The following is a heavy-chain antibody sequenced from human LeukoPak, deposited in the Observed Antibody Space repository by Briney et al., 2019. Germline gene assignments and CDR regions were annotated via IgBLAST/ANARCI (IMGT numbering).Heavy chain of an antibody. J-gene: IGHJ4*02. CDR1: GLTFSTYW. CDR2: TRAAGGST. Sequence: PGGSLRLSCAPSGLTFSTYWTHWVSHAQGEGLEWVSLTRAAGGSTNYSDAVKGRFAICRDNTKNMVYLRMNSLRAEDTAVYYCSRDQPGSNSLDYWGQGTLVAVSS. CDR3: SRDQPGSNSLDY. D-gene: IGHD4-11*01. V-gene: IGHV3-74*01.